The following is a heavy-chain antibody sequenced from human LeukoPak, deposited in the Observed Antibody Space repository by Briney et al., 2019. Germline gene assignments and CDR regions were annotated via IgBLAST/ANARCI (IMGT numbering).Heavy chain of an antibody. CDR3: ARSVVAATYYYYGMDV. J-gene: IGHJ6*02. Sequence: SETLSLTCAVYGGSFSGYYWSWILQPPGKGLGWIGEINHSGSTNYNPSLKSRVTISVDTSKNQFSLKLSSVTATDTAVYYCARSVVAATYYYYGMDVWGQGTTVTVSS. D-gene: IGHD2-15*01. V-gene: IGHV4-34*01. CDR2: INHSGST. CDR1: GGSFSGYY.